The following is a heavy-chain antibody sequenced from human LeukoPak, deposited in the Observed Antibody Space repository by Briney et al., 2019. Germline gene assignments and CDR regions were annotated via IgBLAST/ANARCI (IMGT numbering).Heavy chain of an antibody. V-gene: IGHV3-11*04. CDR3: ASHRYGDYWYYFDY. CDR1: GFTFSDYY. D-gene: IGHD4-17*01. Sequence: GGSLRLSCAASGFTFSDYYMSWIRQAPGKGLEWVSYISSSGSTIYYADSVKGRFTISRDNAKNSLYLQMNSLRAEDTAVYYCASHRYGDYWYYFDYWGQGTLVTVSS. J-gene: IGHJ4*02. CDR2: ISSSGSTI.